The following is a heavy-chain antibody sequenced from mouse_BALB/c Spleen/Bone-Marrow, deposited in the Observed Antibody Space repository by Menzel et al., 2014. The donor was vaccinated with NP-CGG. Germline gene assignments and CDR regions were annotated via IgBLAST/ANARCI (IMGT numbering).Heavy chain of an antibody. CDR1: GYSFTGYN. V-gene: IGHV1-39*01. J-gene: IGHJ3*01. D-gene: IGHD2-14*01. Sequence: EVQLQQSGPELEKPGASVKISCKASGYSFTGYNMNWVKQNNGKSLEWIGNIDPSYGGISYNQKFKGKATLTVDKSSNTVYMQLKSLTSEDSAVHYCAISIEYRPLDYWGQGTLVTVSA. CDR3: AISIEYRPLDY. CDR2: IDPSYGGI.